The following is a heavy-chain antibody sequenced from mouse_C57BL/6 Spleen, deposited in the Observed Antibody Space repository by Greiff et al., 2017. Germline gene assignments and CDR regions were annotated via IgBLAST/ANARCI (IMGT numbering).Heavy chain of an antibody. CDR3: ARRDYYGSRGPYYFDY. Sequence: QVQLQQSGPELVKPGASVKISCKASGYAFSSSWMNWVKQRPGKGLEWIGRIYPGDGDTNYNGKFKGKATLTADKSSSTAYMQLSSLTSEDSAVYFCARRDYYGSRGPYYFDYWGQGTTLTVSS. J-gene: IGHJ2*01. V-gene: IGHV1-82*01. CDR2: IYPGDGDT. CDR1: GYAFSSSW. D-gene: IGHD1-1*01.